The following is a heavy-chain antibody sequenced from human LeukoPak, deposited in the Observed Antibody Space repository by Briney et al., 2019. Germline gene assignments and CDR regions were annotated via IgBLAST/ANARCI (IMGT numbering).Heavy chain of an antibody. CDR2: IYTSGST. CDR3: DKVSPGSYAFDI. J-gene: IGHJ3*02. V-gene: IGHV4-4*07. CDR1: GGSISSYY. D-gene: IGHD3-10*01. Sequence: SETLSLTCTVAGGSISSYYWSWIRQPAGKGLEWIGRIYTSGSTNYNPSLRSRFTLSVDTSKTQFSLKLSSVTAADTAVFYCDKVSPGSYAFDIWGQGTMVTVSS.